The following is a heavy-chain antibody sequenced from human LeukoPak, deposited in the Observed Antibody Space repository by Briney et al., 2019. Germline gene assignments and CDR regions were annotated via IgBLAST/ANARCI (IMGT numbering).Heavy chain of an antibody. J-gene: IGHJ5*02. CDR1: GGSISSYY. Sequence: KPSETLSLTCTVSGGSISSYYWSWLRQPPGKGLEWIGYIYYSGSTNYNPSLKSRVTISVDTSKNQFSLKLSSVTAADTAVYYCARGRYSNWFDPWGQGTLVTASS. D-gene: IGHD1-26*01. CDR2: IYYSGST. CDR3: ARGRYSNWFDP. V-gene: IGHV4-59*01.